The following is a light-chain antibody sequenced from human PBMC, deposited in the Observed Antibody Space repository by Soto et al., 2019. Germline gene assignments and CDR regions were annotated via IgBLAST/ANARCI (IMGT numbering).Light chain of an antibody. Sequence: QSALTQPPSASGSPGQSVTISCTGTNSDIGIYDFVSWYQQHPGKAPKLLIYEVSKRPSGVPDRFSGSKSGNTASLTVSDLQTEDAADYFCSAYAGTSDLGVFGGGTQLTVL. CDR1: NSDIGIYDF. CDR2: EVS. CDR3: SAYAGTSDLGV. J-gene: IGLJ3*02. V-gene: IGLV2-8*01.